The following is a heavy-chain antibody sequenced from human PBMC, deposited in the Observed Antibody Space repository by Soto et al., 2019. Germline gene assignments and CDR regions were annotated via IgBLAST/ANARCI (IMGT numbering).Heavy chain of an antibody. V-gene: IGHV3-23*01. D-gene: IGHD3-3*01. J-gene: IGHJ4*02. Sequence: EVQLLESGGGLVQPGGSLRLSCAASGFTFGSHAMIWVRQAPGKGLEWVSAISGSGGSAYYADSVKGRFTISRDNSINTLYLQMNSLRPEDTALYYCAKEPYSDFWSAYYYFDYWGQGTLVTVSS. CDR2: ISGSGGSA. CDR3: AKEPYSDFWSAYYYFDY. CDR1: GFTFGSHA.